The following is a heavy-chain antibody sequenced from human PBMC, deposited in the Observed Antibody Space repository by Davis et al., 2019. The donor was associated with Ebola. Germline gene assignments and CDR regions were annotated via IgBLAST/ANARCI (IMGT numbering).Heavy chain of an antibody. Sequence: GESLKISCAASGFTFSSYSMNWVRQAPGKGLEWVSSISSSSSYIYYADSVKGRFTISRDNAKNSLYLQMNSLRAADTAVYYCARGDDCTMIVVDSGVMDYWGQGTLVTVSS. CDR3: ARGDDCTMIVVDSGVMDY. CDR2: ISSSSSYI. D-gene: IGHD3-22*01. V-gene: IGHV3-21*01. J-gene: IGHJ4*02. CDR1: GFTFSSYS.